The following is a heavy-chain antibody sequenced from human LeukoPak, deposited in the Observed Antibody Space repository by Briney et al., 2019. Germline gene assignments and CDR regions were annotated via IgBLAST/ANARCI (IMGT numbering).Heavy chain of an antibody. D-gene: IGHD1-26*01. CDR3: ARGGRSYFQSNFDY. V-gene: IGHV4-34*01. Sequence: SETLSLTCAVYGGSFSGYYWSWIRQPPGKGLEWIGEINHSGSTNYNPSLKSRVTISVDTSKSQFSLKLSSVTAADTAVYYCARGGRSYFQSNFDYWGQGTLVTVSS. CDR1: GGSFSGYY. CDR2: INHSGST. J-gene: IGHJ4*02.